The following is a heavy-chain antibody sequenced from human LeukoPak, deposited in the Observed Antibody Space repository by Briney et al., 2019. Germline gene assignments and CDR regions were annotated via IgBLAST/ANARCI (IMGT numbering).Heavy chain of an antibody. J-gene: IGHJ4*02. D-gene: IGHD2-15*01. V-gene: IGHV4-61*02. CDR3: ARVQYCSGGSCHNLRLFDQ. Sequence: PSQTLSLTCTVSGGSISSGSYYWSWIRQPAGKGLEWIGRIYTSGSTNYNPSLKSRVTISVDTSKNQFSLKLSSVTAADTAVYYCARVQYCSGGSCHNLRLFDQWGQGTLVTVSS. CDR2: IYTSGST. CDR1: GGSISSGSYY.